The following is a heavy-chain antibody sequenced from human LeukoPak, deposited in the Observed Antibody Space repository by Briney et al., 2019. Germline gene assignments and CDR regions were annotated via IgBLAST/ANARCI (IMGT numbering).Heavy chain of an antibody. CDR2: ISSSSSTI. J-gene: IGHJ4*02. CDR3: ARDFPFSSGYYYALGGSH. CDR1: GFTFSSYA. Sequence: PPGGSLRLSCAASGFTFSSYAMSWVRQAPGKGLEWVSYISSSSSTIYYADSVKGRFTISRDNAKNSLYLQMNSLRAEDTAVYYCARDFPFSSGYYYALGGSHWGQGTLVTVSS. V-gene: IGHV3-48*01. D-gene: IGHD3-22*01.